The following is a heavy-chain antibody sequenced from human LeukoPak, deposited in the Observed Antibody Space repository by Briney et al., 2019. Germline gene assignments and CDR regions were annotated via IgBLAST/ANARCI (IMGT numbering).Heavy chain of an antibody. CDR3: ARLYFIGASCFPPDY. CDR1: GGTISSFY. V-gene: IGHV4-59*01. J-gene: IGHJ4*02. CDR2: ISYSGST. D-gene: IGHD2-15*01. Sequence: SETLSLTCTVSGGTISSFYWIWIRQPPGKGLEWIGYISYSGSTNCNPSLKSRVTMSLDTSRNQFSVKLTSVTAADTAVYYWARLYFIGASCFPPDYGGQGTLVTVSS.